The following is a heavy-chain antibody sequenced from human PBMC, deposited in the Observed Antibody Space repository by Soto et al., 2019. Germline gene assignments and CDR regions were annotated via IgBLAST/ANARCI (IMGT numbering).Heavy chain of an antibody. CDR3: ARTPKRLVVVAATASAFDI. CDR2: ISSSSSYI. D-gene: IGHD2-15*01. CDR1: GFTFSSYS. Sequence: EVQLVESGGGLVKPGGSLRLSCAASGFTFSSYSMNWVRKAPGKGLEWVPSISSSSSYIYYADSVKGRFTISRDTAKNSLYLQMNSLRAEDTAVYYCARTPKRLVVVAATASAFDIWGQGTMVTVSS. V-gene: IGHV3-21*01. J-gene: IGHJ3*02.